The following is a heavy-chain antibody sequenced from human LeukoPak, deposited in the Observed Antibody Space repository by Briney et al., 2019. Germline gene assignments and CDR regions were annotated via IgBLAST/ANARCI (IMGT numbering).Heavy chain of an antibody. CDR1: GFTFSSYA. CDR3: ATEGGSGSYYSRDPFDY. Sequence: GGSLRLSCAASGFTFSSYAMSWVRQAPGKGLEWVSAISGSGGSTYYADSVKGRFTISRDNSKNMLYLQMNSLRAEDTALYYCATEGGSGSYYSRDPFDYWGQGTLVTVSS. V-gene: IGHV3-23*01. CDR2: ISGSGGST. J-gene: IGHJ4*02. D-gene: IGHD3-10*01.